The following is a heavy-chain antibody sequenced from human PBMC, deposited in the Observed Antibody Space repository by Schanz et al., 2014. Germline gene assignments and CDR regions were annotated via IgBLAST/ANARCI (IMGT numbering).Heavy chain of an antibody. D-gene: IGHD1-1*01. CDR3: ARDHVATTDYDYFFYYLDV. CDR1: GYTFTSYG. J-gene: IGHJ6*03. Sequence: QVQLVQSGAEVKKPGASVKVSCKASGYTFTSYGINWVRQAPGQGLEWLGWISGSNGNTNYTQKFQGRVTMTIDPYTSTAYMELTSLRFDDTAVYYCARDHVATTDYDYFFYYLDVWATGITVIVSS. V-gene: IGHV1-18*01. CDR2: ISGSNGNT.